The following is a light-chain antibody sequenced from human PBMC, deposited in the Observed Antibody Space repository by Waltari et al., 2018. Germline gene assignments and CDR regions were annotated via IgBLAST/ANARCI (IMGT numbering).Light chain of an antibody. V-gene: IGKV3-11*01. CDR1: QSISND. CDR3: QQRSEWPLT. Sequence: EIVLTQSPATLSLSPGERATLSCRASQSISNDLGWYQQKLGQAPRLLVYDASKRAAGIPARFSGSGFATDFTLTISSLEPEDFAVYYCQQRSEWPLTFGGGTKVEMK. J-gene: IGKJ4*01. CDR2: DAS.